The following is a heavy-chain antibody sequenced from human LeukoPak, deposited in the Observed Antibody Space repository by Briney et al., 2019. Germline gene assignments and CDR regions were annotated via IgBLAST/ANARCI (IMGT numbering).Heavy chain of an antibody. J-gene: IGHJ4*02. D-gene: IGHD3-10*01. V-gene: IGHV3-48*04. CDR3: ARDAHYYYGSGSYGGY. Sequence: PGGSLRLSCAASGFTFSSYSMNWVHQAPGKGLEWVSYISSSSSTIYYADSVKGRFTISRDNAKNSLYLQMNSLGAEDTAVYYCARDAHYYYGSGSYGGYWGQGTLVTVSS. CDR2: ISSSSSTI. CDR1: GFTFSSYS.